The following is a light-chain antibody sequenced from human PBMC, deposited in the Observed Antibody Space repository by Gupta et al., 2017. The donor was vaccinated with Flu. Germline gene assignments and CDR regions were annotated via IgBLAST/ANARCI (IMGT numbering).Light chain of an antibody. J-gene: IGKJ2*01. CDR3: LQSYNIPYT. Sequence: PSSLSASVGDRVTITCQASVNIGSYLNWYQQKVGKAPKLLMYAGSRLQSGVPSRFTGSGSGTEFTLTLGSLQPEDSATYFCLQSYNIPYTFGQGTKLEI. CDR2: AGS. CDR1: VNIGSY. V-gene: IGKV1-39*01.